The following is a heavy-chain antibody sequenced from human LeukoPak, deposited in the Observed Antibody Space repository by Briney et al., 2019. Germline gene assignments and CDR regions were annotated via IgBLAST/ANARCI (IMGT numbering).Heavy chain of an antibody. V-gene: IGHV1-24*01. D-gene: IGHD3-22*01. J-gene: IGHJ4*02. CDR3: ATRNYYDSSAPEY. CDR1: GYTLTELS. CDR2: FDPEDGET. Sequence: ASVKVSCKVSGYTLTELSMHWVRQAPGKGLEWMGGFDPEDGETIYAQKSQGRVTMTEDTSTDTACMELSSLRSEDTAVYYCATRNYYDSSAPEYWGQGTLVTVSS.